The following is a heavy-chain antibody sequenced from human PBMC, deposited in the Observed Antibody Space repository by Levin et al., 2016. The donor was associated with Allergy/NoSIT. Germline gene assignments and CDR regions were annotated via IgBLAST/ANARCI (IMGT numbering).Heavy chain of an antibody. CDR1: GFTFSSYT. CDR2: ISGGTT. V-gene: IGHV3-48*01. J-gene: IGHJ4*02. CDR3: ARDRGGCYSPIDY. Sequence: GESMKISCAASGFTFSSYTMNWVRQAPGKGLEWISFISGGTTEYADSVKGRFTISKDNVQSSVYLQMNSLRVEDTAVYYCARDRGGCYSPIDYWGQGTLVTVSS. D-gene: IGHD1-26*01.